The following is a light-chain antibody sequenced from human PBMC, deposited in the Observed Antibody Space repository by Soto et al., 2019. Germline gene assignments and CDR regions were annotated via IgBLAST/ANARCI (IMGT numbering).Light chain of an antibody. CDR1: QTISSW. J-gene: IGKJ1*01. V-gene: IGKV1-5*03. CDR3: QHYNSYSEA. Sequence: DIQMTQSPSTLSGSVGDRVTITCRASQTISSWLAWYQQKPGKAPKLLIYKASTLKSGVPSRFSGSGSGTEFTITISSLQPDDFATYYCQHYNSYSEAFGQGTKVELK. CDR2: KAS.